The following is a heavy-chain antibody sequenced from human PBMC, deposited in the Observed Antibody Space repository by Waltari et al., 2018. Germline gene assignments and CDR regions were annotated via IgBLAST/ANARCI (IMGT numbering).Heavy chain of an antibody. D-gene: IGHD6-19*01. V-gene: IGHV3-53*01. Sequence: EVQLVESGGGLIQPGVSLRLSCAASGFTVSSNYMSWVRQAPGKGLEGVSGIYSGGSTYYADSVKGRFTISRDNSKNTLYLQMNSRRAEDTAVYYCAREAYSSGWPFDYWGQGTLVTVSS. CDR3: AREAYSSGWPFDY. CDR2: IYSGGST. J-gene: IGHJ4*02. CDR1: GFTVSSNY.